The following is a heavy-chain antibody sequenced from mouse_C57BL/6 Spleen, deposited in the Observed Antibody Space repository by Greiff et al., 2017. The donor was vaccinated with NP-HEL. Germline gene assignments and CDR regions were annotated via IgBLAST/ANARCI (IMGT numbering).Heavy chain of an antibody. CDR2: ISDGGSYT. D-gene: IGHD2-3*01. CDR3: ARSSLDGYYGGYYFDY. Sequence: EVKLVESGGGLVKPGGSLKLSCAASGFTFSSYAMSWVRQTPEKWLEWVATISDGGSYTYYPDNVKGRFTISRDNAKNNLYLQMSHLKSEDTAMYYCARSSLDGYYGGYYFDYWGQGTTLTVSS. CDR1: GFTFSSYA. J-gene: IGHJ2*01. V-gene: IGHV5-4*03.